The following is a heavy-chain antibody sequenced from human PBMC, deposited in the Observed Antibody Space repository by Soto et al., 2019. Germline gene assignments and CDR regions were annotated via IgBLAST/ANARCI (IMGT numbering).Heavy chain of an antibody. CDR1: GYTFTSYG. Sequence: VQLVQSGAEVKKPGASVKVSCKASGYTFTSYGISWVRQAPGQGLEWMGWISAYNGNTNYAQKLQGRVTMTTDTSTSTAYMELRSLRSDDTAVYYCARDLIGYCSGGSCYSGYWGQGTLVTVSS. CDR3: ARDLIGYCSGGSCYSGY. V-gene: IGHV1-18*01. J-gene: IGHJ4*02. D-gene: IGHD2-15*01. CDR2: ISAYNGNT.